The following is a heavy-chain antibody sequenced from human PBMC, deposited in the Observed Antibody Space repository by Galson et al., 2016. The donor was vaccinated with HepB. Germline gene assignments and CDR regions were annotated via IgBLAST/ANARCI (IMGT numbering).Heavy chain of an antibody. CDR3: VKINGYNNGWPYKHFDH. D-gene: IGHD5-12*01. CDR2: ITGLGGKA. CDR1: GFIFNDFA. V-gene: IGHV3-23*01. Sequence: SLRLSCAASGFIFNDFAMNWVRQAPGKGLEWVSSITGLGGKAFYSDSVRGRFTVSRSANTLFLQMTSLRPDDTAVYYCVKINGYNNGWPYKHFDHWGQGTQVIVAS. J-gene: IGHJ5*02.